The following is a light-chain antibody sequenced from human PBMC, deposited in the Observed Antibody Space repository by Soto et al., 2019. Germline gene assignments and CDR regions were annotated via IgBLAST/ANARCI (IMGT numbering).Light chain of an antibody. Sequence: DIVMTQSPNSLAVSLGERATINCKSSQSVLYSSNNKNYLAWYQQKPGQPPKLLIYWASTRESGVPDRFSGSRSGTDFTHPISSLQAEDVAVYYCHQFYSVPFPFGPGTEVDIK. CDR2: WAS. V-gene: IGKV4-1*01. CDR3: HQFYSVPFP. CDR1: QSVLYSSNNKNY. J-gene: IGKJ3*01.